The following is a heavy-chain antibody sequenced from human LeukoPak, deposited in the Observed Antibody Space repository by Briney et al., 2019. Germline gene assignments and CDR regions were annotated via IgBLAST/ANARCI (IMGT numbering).Heavy chain of an antibody. CDR2: IIPIFGTA. J-gene: IGHJ1*01. D-gene: IGHD6-19*01. CDR3: AREGRGSGFEYFQH. CDR1: GGTLSSYA. Sequence: PSASVKVSCKASGGTLSSYAISWVRQAPGQGLEWMGGIIPIFGTANYAQKFQGRVTIIADKSTSTAYMELSSLRSEDTAVYYCAREGRGSGFEYFQHWGQGTLVTVSS. V-gene: IGHV1-69*06.